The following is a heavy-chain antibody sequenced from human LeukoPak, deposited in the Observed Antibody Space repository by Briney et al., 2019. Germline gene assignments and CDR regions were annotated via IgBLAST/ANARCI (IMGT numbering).Heavy chain of an antibody. V-gene: IGHV1-69*04. J-gene: IGHJ4*02. CDR3: ARVGGYCSSTSCFKAGFDY. D-gene: IGHD2-2*01. CDR2: IIPILGIA. CDR1: GGTFSSYA. Sequence: PVKVSCKASGGTFSSYAISWVRQAPGQGLEWMGRIIPILGIANYAQKFQGRVTITADKSTSTAYMELSSLRSEDTAVYYCARVGGYCSSTSCFKAGFDYWGQGTLVTVSS.